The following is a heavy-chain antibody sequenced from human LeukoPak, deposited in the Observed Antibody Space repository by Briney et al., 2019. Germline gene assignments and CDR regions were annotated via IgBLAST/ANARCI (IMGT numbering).Heavy chain of an antibody. Sequence: PGGSLRLSCAASGFTFSSYAMSWVRQAPGKGLEWVSAISGSGGSTYYADSVKGRFTISRDNSKNTLYLQMNSLRAEDTAVYYCAGMYYYYYGMDVWGQGTTVTVSS. CDR1: GFTFSSYA. CDR3: AGMYYYYYGMDV. J-gene: IGHJ6*02. CDR2: ISGSGGST. V-gene: IGHV3-23*01.